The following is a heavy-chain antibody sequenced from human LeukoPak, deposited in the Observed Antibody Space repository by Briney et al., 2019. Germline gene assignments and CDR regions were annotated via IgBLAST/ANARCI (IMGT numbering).Heavy chain of an antibody. CDR2: INQDGSEK. Sequence: SGGSLRLSCAASGFTFSSHWMSWVRQTPGKGLEWVAHINQDGSEKYYVDSVKGRFTISRDNAKNSLHLQVNSLRSEDTAVYYCARRYCGGDCYFDYWGQGTLVTVSS. CDR1: GFTFSSHW. D-gene: IGHD2-21*01. J-gene: IGHJ4*02. CDR3: ARRYCGGDCYFDY. V-gene: IGHV3-7*01.